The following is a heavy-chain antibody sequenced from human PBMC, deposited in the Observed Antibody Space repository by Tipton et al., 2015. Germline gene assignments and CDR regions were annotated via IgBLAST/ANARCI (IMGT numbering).Heavy chain of an antibody. V-gene: IGHV4-59*01. CDR2: IYYSGST. Sequence: LRLSCTVSGGSISSYYWSWMRQPPGKGLEWIGYIYYSGSTNYNPSLKSRVTISVDTSKNQFSLKLSSVTAADTAVYYCARGSTYYYYGVDVWGQGTTVTVSS. CDR1: GGSISSYY. CDR3: ARGSTYYYYGVDV. J-gene: IGHJ6*02.